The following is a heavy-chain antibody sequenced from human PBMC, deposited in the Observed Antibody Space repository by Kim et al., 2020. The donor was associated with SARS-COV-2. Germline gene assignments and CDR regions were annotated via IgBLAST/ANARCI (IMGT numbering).Heavy chain of an antibody. CDR1: GYTFTSYA. D-gene: IGHD3-22*01. CDR3: ARDEPIGYYDSSGAFDY. V-gene: IGHV7-4-1*02. CDR2: INTNTGNP. J-gene: IGHJ4*02. Sequence: ASVKVSCKASGYTFTSYAMNWVRQAPGQGLEWMGWINTNTGNPTYAQGFTGRFVFSLDTSVSTAYLQISSLKAEDTAVYYCARDEPIGYYDSSGAFDYWGQGTLVTVSS.